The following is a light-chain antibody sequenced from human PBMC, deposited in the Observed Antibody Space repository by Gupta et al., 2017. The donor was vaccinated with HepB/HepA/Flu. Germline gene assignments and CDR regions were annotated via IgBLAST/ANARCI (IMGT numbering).Light chain of an antibody. CDR2: DNR. CDR1: NIGIKS. V-gene: IGLV3-21*03. Sequence: SYVLTQPPSVSVAPGKTARITCGGNNIGIKSVQWYQQKPGQAPVLVVYDNRDRPSGIPERFSGSNSGNTATLTISRVEAGDEADCYCQVWDSISDPVVFGGGTKLTVL. CDR3: QVWDSISDPVV. J-gene: IGLJ2*01.